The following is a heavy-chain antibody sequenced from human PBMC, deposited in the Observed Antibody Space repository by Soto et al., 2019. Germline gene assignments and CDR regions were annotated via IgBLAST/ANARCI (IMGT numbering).Heavy chain of an antibody. CDR1: GYSFTSYW. CDR2: IYPGDSDT. D-gene: IGHD3-10*01. CDR3: ARAVRGVIINIYNWFDP. V-gene: IGHV5-51*01. J-gene: IGHJ5*02. Sequence: GESLKISCKGSGYSFTSYWIGWVRQMPGKGLEWMGIIYPGDSDTRYSPSFQGQVTISADKSISTAYLQWSSLKASDTAMYYCARAVRGVIINIYNWFDPWGQGTLVTVSS.